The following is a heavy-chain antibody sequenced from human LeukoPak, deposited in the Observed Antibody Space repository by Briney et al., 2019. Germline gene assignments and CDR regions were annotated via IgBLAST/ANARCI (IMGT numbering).Heavy chain of an antibody. CDR2: IYYSGST. D-gene: IGHD2-2*01. Sequence: SETLSLTCTVSGGSISSSSYYWGWIRQPPGKGLEWIASIYYSGSTYYNPSLKSRVTISVDTSKNQFSLKLSSVTAADTAVYYCARRYCSSTSCYGDYGMDVWGQGTTVTVSS. CDR1: GGSISSSSYY. CDR3: ARRYCSSTSCYGDYGMDV. J-gene: IGHJ6*02. V-gene: IGHV4-39*01.